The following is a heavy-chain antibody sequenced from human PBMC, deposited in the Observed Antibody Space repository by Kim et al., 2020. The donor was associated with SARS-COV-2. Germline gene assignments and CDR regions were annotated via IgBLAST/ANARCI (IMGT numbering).Heavy chain of an antibody. CDR2: INHSGST. V-gene: IGHV4-34*01. Sequence: SETLSLTCAVYGGSFSGYYWSWIRQPPGKGLEWIGEINHSGSTNYNPSLKSRVTISVHTSKNQFSLKLSSVTAADTAVYYCARGEAVAGGYDYWGQGTLVTVSS. D-gene: IGHD6-19*01. CDR3: ARGEAVAGGYDY. J-gene: IGHJ4*02. CDR1: GGSFSGYY.